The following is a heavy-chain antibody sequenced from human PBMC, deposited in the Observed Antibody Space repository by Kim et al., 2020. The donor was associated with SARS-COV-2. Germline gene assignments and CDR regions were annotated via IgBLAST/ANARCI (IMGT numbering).Heavy chain of an antibody. CDR1: GFTFSSYW. D-gene: IGHD4-17*01. CDR3: ARDYGDYGGYFDY. CDR2: INSDGSST. J-gene: IGHJ4*02. V-gene: IGHV3-74*01. Sequence: GGSLRLSCAASGFTFSSYWMHWVRQAPGKGLVWVSRINSDGSSTSYADSVKGRFTISRDNAKNTLYLQMNSRRAEDTAVYYCARDYGDYGGYFDYWGQGTLVTVSS.